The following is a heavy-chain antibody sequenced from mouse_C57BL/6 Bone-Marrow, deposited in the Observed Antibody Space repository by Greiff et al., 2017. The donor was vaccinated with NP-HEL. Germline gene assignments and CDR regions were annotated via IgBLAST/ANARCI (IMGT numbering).Heavy chain of an antibody. J-gene: IGHJ2*01. CDR2: IWSGGST. V-gene: IGHV2-2*01. Sequence: VQGVESGPGLVQPSQSLSITCTVSGFSLTSYGVHWVRQSPGKGLEWLGVIWSGGSTDYNAAFISRLSISKDNSKSQVFFKMNSLQADDTAIYYCATILYYYGSSYDYWGQGTTLTVSS. CDR3: ATILYYYGSSYDY. CDR1: GFSLTSYG. D-gene: IGHD1-1*01.